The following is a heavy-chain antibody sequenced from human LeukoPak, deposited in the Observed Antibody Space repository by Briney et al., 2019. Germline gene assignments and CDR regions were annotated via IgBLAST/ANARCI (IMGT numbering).Heavy chain of an antibody. J-gene: IGHJ4*02. CDR3: AKDRPNYYGSNGHYYRRDGDY. D-gene: IGHD3-22*01. CDR2: TSGDGGAT. V-gene: IGHV3-23*01. Sequence: GGSLRLSCAASGFTFSSDAMSWVRQSTGKGLELVSSTSGDGGATYYSNSVKGRFTISRDNSRNTLYLQMNSLRAEDTAVYYCAKDRPNYYGSNGHYYRRDGDYWGQGTLVTVSS. CDR1: GFTFSSDA.